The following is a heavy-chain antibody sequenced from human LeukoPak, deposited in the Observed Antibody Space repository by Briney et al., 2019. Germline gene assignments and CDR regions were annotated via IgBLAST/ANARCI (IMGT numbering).Heavy chain of an antibody. V-gene: IGHV3-23*01. CDR1: EFSISTYA. D-gene: IGHD3-3*01. J-gene: IGHJ3*02. CDR2: INPGGNT. Sequence: GGSLRLSCAASEFSISTYAMTWVRQAPGKGLEWVSLINPGGNTYYADSVKGRFTISRDNSKNTLYLQMNSLRAEDTAVYFCAKYDFWSGPPPRMIWGQGTMVTVSS. CDR3: AKYDFWSGPPPRMI.